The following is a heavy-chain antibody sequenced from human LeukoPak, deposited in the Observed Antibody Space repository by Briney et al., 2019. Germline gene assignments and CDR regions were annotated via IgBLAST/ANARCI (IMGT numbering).Heavy chain of an antibody. Sequence: SETLSLTCTVSGYSISSDYYWGWIRQPPGKGLEWIGSIHHSGRTYYNPSLKSRVTISVDTSKNQFSLKLSSVTAADTAVYYCARADCSGGSCYSEVNWFDPWGQGTLVTVSS. CDR1: GYSISSDYY. J-gene: IGHJ5*02. D-gene: IGHD2-15*01. V-gene: IGHV4-38-2*02. CDR2: IHHSGRT. CDR3: ARADCSGGSCYSEVNWFDP.